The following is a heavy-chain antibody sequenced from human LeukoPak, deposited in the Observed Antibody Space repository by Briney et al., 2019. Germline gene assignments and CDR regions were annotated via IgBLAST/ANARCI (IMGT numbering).Heavy chain of an antibody. Sequence: VASVKVSCKASGGTFSSYAISWVRQAPGQGLEWMGRIIPIFGTANYAQKFQGRVTITTDESTSTAYMELSSLRSEDTAVYYCARDPTNRSGSSWFDPWGQGTLVTVSS. V-gene: IGHV1-69*05. J-gene: IGHJ5*02. D-gene: IGHD2-15*01. CDR2: IIPIFGTA. CDR1: GGTFSSYA. CDR3: ARDPTNRSGSSWFDP.